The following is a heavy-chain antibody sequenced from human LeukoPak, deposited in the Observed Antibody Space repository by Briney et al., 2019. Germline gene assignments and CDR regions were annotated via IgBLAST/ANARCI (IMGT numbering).Heavy chain of an antibody. V-gene: IGHV3-33*01. CDR2: IWYDGSNK. CDR3: SRHEALPGDY. D-gene: IGHD5-24*01. J-gene: IGHJ4*02. Sequence: GGSLRLSCAASGFTFSSYGMHWVRQAPGKGLEWVAVIWYDGSNKYYADSVKGRFTISRDNSKNTLYLQMNSLKTEDTAVYYCSRHEALPGDYWGQGTLVTVSS. CDR1: GFTFSSYG.